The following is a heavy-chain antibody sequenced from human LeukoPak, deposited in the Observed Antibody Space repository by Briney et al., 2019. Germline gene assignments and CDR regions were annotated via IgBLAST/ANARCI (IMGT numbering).Heavy chain of an antibody. CDR2: VIPIFGTA. Sequence: GASVKVSCKASGGTFSSYAISWVRQAPGQGLEWMGGVIPIFGTANYAQKFQGRVTITADESTSTAYMELSSLRSEDTAVYYCAICRYDSIGYYFDYWGQGTLVTVSS. CDR3: AICRYDSIGYYFDY. CDR1: GGTFSSYA. J-gene: IGHJ4*02. V-gene: IGHV1-69*13. D-gene: IGHD3-22*01.